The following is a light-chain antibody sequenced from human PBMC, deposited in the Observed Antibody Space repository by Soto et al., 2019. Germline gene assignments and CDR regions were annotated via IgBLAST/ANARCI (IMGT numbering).Light chain of an antibody. J-gene: IGKJ5*01. Sequence: EIVLTQSPGTLSLSPGERATLSCKASQSVSNSYLAWYRQKPGQAPRLLIHGASSRATGIPDRVSGSGSGTDFTLTISRLEPEDFAVYYCQQYGSSPSITFGQGTRLDIK. CDR3: QQYGSSPSIT. V-gene: IGKV3-20*01. CDR1: QSVSNSY. CDR2: GAS.